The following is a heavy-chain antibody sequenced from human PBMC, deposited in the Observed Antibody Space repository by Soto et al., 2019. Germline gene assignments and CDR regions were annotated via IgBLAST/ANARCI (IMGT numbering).Heavy chain of an antibody. Sequence: QVQLVQSGAEVKKPGASVKVSCKASGYTFTSYAMHWVRQAPGQRLEWMGWINAGNGNTKYSQKFQGRVTITRDTSASTAYRELSSLRSEDTAVYYCARGGYSYGYGGGWFDPWGQGTLVTVSS. D-gene: IGHD5-18*01. CDR3: ARGGYSYGYGGGWFDP. J-gene: IGHJ5*02. V-gene: IGHV1-3*01. CDR1: GYTFTSYA. CDR2: INAGNGNT.